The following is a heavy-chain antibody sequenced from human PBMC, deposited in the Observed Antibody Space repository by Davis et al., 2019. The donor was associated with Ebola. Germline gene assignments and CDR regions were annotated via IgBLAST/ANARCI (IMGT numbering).Heavy chain of an antibody. J-gene: IGHJ4*02. Sequence: GESLKISCAASGFTFSGSAMHWVRQASGKGLEWVGRIRSKANSYATAYAASVKGRFTISRDDSKNTAYLQMNSLKTKDTAVYYCTTQRHGSDDYWSQGTLVTVSS. CDR2: IRSKANSYAT. V-gene: IGHV3-73*01. D-gene: IGHD3-10*01. CDR3: TTQRHGSDDY. CDR1: GFTFSGSA.